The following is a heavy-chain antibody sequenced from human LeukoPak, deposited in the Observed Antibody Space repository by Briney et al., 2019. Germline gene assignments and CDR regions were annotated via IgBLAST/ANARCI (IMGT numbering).Heavy chain of an antibody. CDR2: IYYSGST. Sequence: PSETLSLTCTVSGGSIGSSVYYGGYIRQPPGKGLEWIGSIYYSGSTYYNPSLKSRVTISVDTSKKQFSLKLSSVTAADTAVYYCARTYGSGSYPFDYWGQGTLVTVSS. J-gene: IGHJ4*02. D-gene: IGHD3-10*01. V-gene: IGHV4-39*01. CDR1: GGSIGSSVYY. CDR3: ARTYGSGSYPFDY.